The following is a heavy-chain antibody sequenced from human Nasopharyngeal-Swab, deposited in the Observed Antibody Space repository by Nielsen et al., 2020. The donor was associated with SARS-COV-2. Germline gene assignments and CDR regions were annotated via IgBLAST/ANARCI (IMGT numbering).Heavy chain of an antibody. D-gene: IGHD2-15*01. CDR1: GFPFSTYW. CDR2: LDTDGTIT. Sequence: ESLKISCAASGFPFSTYWLHWVRQPPGKGLLWVSRLDTDGTITDYADSVKGRFTITRDNAKNTLYLQMNSLRAEDTAVYYCARDVGGRDNYWGQGALVTVSS. CDR3: ARDVGGRDNY. J-gene: IGHJ4*02. V-gene: IGHV3-74*01.